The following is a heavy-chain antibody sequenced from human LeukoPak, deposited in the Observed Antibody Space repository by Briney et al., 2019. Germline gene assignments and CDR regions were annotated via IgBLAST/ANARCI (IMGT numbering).Heavy chain of an antibody. D-gene: IGHD4-23*01. V-gene: IGHV4-4*08. CDR2: IYTSGST. CDR1: GGSINTNY. Sequence: PSETLSLTCTVSGGSINTNYWGWIRQPPGKGLEWIGYIYTSGSTNYSPSPKTRVTISIDKSTNQFSLRLRSVAATDTAVYYCARLYPLGGNTVRGYYYYMDVWGKGTTVTVSS. CDR3: ARLYPLGGNTVRGYYYYMDV. J-gene: IGHJ6*03.